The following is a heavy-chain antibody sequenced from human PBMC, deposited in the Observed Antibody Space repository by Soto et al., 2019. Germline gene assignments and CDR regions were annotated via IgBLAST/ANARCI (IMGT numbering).Heavy chain of an antibody. CDR2: ISGYKGNT. Sequence: ALVKVSCKASGYTFSSYGISWVRQAPGQGLEWMGWISGYKGNTNYAQKLQGRVTMTTDTSTSTAYMELTSLRSNDTAVYYCARFSCGGDNCYPPPYWGQGTLVTVSS. J-gene: IGHJ4*02. V-gene: IGHV1-18*01. CDR3: ARFSCGGDNCYPPPY. CDR1: GYTFSSYG. D-gene: IGHD2-15*01.